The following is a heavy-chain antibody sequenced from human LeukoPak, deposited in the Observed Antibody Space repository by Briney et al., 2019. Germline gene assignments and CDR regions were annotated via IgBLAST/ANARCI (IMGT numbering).Heavy chain of an antibody. Sequence: GGSLRLSCAASGFIFSDHHMDWVRQAPGKGLEWVGRVRNKANTYSTNYATSVKGRFSITRDDSMNSVYLQMNSLKTEDTAVYYCVRVWRGYYFDSWGQGILVTVSS. CDR2: VRNKANTYST. J-gene: IGHJ4*02. D-gene: IGHD3-10*01. V-gene: IGHV3-72*01. CDR1: GFIFSDHH. CDR3: VRVWRGYYFDS.